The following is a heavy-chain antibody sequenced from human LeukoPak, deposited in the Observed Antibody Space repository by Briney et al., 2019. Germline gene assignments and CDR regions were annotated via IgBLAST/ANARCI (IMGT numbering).Heavy chain of an antibody. Sequence: ASVKVSCKASGGTFSSYAISWVRQAPGQGLEWMGYMNPNSGFTTYAQKFQGRVTMTRDTSISTAYMELSSLRSDDTAVYYCARVPRELGAYWGQGTLVTVSS. CDR1: GGTFSSYA. CDR3: ARVPRELGAY. J-gene: IGHJ4*02. CDR2: MNPNSGFT. D-gene: IGHD3-16*01. V-gene: IGHV1-8*02.